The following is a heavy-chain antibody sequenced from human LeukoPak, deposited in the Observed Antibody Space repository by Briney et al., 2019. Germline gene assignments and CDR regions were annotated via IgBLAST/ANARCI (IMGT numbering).Heavy chain of an antibody. Sequence: GGSLRLSCAASGFTFDDYGMSWVRQAPGKGLEWVSSVSGTGGTTYHADSVKGRLTISRDNSNNTLYLQMNSLRAEDTAVYYCVKDVLSVAVGSTHDYWGPGTLVTVSS. CDR3: VKDVLSVAVGSTHDY. CDR2: VSGTGGTT. J-gene: IGHJ4*02. V-gene: IGHV3-23*01. CDR1: GFTFDDYG. D-gene: IGHD2-21*01.